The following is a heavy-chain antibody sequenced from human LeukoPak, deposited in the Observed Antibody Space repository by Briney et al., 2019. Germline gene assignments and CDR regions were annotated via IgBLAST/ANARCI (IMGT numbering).Heavy chain of an antibody. D-gene: IGHD3-10*01. CDR1: GGSISSYY. Sequence: SQSLSLTCTVSGGSISSYYWSWIRQPPGKGLEWIGYIYYSGSTNYNPSLKSRVTISADTSKTQFSLKLSSVTAADRAVYYCARSLWFGELFSNWFDPGSEGTLVTVSP. CDR2: IYYSGST. V-gene: IGHV4-59*01. J-gene: IGHJ5*02. CDR3: ARSLWFGELFSNWFDP.